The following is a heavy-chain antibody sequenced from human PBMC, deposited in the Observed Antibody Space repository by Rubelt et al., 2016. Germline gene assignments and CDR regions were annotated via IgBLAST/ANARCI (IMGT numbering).Heavy chain of an antibody. CDR3: TTDTAMDNDFDY. CDR2: IKSKTDGGTT. D-gene: IGHD5-18*01. V-gene: IGHV3-15*07. Sequence: EVQLVESGGGLVQPGGSLRLSCAASGFTFTNYWTHWVRQAPGKGLVWVGRIKSKTDGGTTDYAAPVKGIFTIARDDSKSAVYLQMNGLETEDTAVYYCTTDTAMDNDFDYWGQGTLVTVSS. CDR1: GFTFTNYW. J-gene: IGHJ4*02.